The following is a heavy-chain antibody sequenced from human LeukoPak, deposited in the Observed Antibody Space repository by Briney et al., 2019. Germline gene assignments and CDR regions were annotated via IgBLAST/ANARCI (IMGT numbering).Heavy chain of an antibody. CDR3: ASGRVYGSGSYPPAF. J-gene: IGHJ4*02. CDR2: VYFTGST. CDR1: GDSVNDGAYY. Sequence: SQTLSLTCAVSGDSVNDGAYYWGWIRQHPGQGLEWIGYVYFTGSTYYNPSLKSRLTISIDTSKNQFSLKLTSVTAAEPAIYYWASGRVYGSGSYPPAFWGQGTLVNGSS. V-gene: IGHV4-31*11. D-gene: IGHD3-10*01.